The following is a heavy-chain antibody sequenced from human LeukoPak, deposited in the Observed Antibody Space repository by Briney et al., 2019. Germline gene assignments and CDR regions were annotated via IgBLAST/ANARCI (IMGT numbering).Heavy chain of an antibody. Sequence: GGSLTLSCAASGFTFSSYGMHWVRQAPGKGLEWVAVISYDGSNKYYADSVKGRFTISRDNSKNTLYLQMNSLRAEDTAVYYCAKDGLDIVVVVAATYYYYYMDVWGKGTTVTVSS. V-gene: IGHV3-30*18. CDR1: GFTFSSYG. CDR2: ISYDGSNK. CDR3: AKDGLDIVVVVAATYYYYYMDV. D-gene: IGHD2-15*01. J-gene: IGHJ6*03.